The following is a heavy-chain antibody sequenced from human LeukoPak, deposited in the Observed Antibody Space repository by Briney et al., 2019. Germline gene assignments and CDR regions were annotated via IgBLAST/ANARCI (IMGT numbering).Heavy chain of an antibody. D-gene: IGHD3-10*01. CDR2: IYHSGST. J-gene: IGHJ4*02. Sequence: SETLSLTCAVSGGSISSGGYSWSWIRQPPGKGLEWIGYIYHSGSTYYNPSLKSRVTISVDRSKNQFSLKLSSVTAAGTAVYYCAREGRVRGVIDYWGQGTLVTVSS. CDR1: GGSISSGGYS. V-gene: IGHV4-30-2*01. CDR3: AREGRVRGVIDY.